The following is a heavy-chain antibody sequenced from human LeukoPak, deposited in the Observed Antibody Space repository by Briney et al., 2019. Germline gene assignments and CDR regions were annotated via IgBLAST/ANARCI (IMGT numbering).Heavy chain of an antibody. CDR2: IYDSGST. Sequence: PSETLSLTCTVSGGSISGYYWSWIRQPPGKRLEWIGYIYDSGSTNYNPSLKSRVTISVDTSKNQFSLKLSSVTAADTAVYYCARVETYYDILTGYYPRNWFDPWGQGTLVTVSS. J-gene: IGHJ5*02. D-gene: IGHD3-9*01. V-gene: IGHV4-59*01. CDR1: GGSISGYY. CDR3: ARVETYYDILTGYYPRNWFDP.